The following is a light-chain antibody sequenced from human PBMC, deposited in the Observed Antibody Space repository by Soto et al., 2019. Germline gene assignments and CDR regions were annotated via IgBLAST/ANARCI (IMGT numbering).Light chain of an antibody. CDR1: QSISIW. V-gene: IGKV1-5*03. J-gene: IGKJ1*01. CDR2: KAS. Sequence: DIQMTQSPSTLSASVGDRVTITCRASQSISIWLAWYQQKPGKAPKLLIYKASTLKSGVPSRFSGSGSGTEFTLTISSLQPDDFANYYCHQFKNFSWTFGQGTKVEIK. CDR3: HQFKNFSWT.